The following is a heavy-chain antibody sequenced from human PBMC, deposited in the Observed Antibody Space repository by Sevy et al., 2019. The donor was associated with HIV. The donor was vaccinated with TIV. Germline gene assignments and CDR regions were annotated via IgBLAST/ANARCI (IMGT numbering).Heavy chain of an antibody. CDR1: GYTFTSYG. V-gene: IGHV1-18*01. J-gene: IGHJ4*02. D-gene: IGHD1-1*01. CDR2: ISAYNGNT. CDR3: ARGGNRYNWNADYFDY. Sequence: ASVKVSCKASGYTFTSYGVSWVRQAPGQGLEWMGWISAYNGNTNYAQKLQGRVTMTTDTSTSTAYMELRSLRSDDTAVYYCARGGNRYNWNADYFDYWGQGTLVTVSS.